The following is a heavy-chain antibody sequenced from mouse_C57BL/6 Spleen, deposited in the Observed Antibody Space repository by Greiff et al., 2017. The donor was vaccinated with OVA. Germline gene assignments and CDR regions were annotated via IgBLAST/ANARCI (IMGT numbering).Heavy chain of an antibody. Sequence: DVKLQESGPELVKPGASVKMSCKASGYTFTDYNMHWVKQSHGKSLEWIGYINPNNGGTSYNQKFKGKATLTVNKSSSTAYMELRSLTSDDSAVYYCARNYGSSLRGYFDVWGTGTTVTVSS. V-gene: IGHV1-22*01. CDR1: GYTFTDYN. CDR2: INPNNGGT. D-gene: IGHD1-1*01. CDR3: ARNYGSSLRGYFDV. J-gene: IGHJ1*03.